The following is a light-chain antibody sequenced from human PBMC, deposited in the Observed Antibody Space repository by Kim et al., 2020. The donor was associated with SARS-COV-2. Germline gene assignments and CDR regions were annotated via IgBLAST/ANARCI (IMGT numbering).Light chain of an antibody. Sequence: SSELTQDPVVSVALGQTVRITCQGDSLRNYYASWYQQKAGQAPVVVIYGRDNRPSGIPDRCFGSSSEDTSSLTITGAQAEDEADYYCISRDRGRDHVLFGGGTQLTVL. J-gene: IGLJ2*01. CDR3: ISRDRGRDHVL. CDR2: GRD. V-gene: IGLV3-19*01. CDR1: SLRNYY.